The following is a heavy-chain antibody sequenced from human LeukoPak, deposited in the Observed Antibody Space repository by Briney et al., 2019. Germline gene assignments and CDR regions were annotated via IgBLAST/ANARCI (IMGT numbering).Heavy chain of an antibody. V-gene: IGHV4-59*08. Sequence: SETLSLTCTVSGGSISGFHWSWIRQPPGKGLEWIGYIHYSGSTDYYPSLKSRVTISVDTYKNQFSLKLSSVTAADTAVYYCTRHLDYYGSGSYEYWGQGALVTVSS. CDR2: IHYSGST. J-gene: IGHJ4*02. CDR3: TRHLDYYGSGSYEY. CDR1: GGSISGFH. D-gene: IGHD3-10*01.